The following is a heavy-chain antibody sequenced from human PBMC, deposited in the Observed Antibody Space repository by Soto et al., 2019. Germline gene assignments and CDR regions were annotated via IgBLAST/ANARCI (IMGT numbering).Heavy chain of an antibody. D-gene: IGHD5-18*01. Sequence: CGRTLVNPTGTLPLTCTFSGCSVITTGMGVGWVREPPGKALEWLALIFWNDDKRYIPSLKSRLTITKGTYNNQVVLTMTNMDPVDTGTYYCAHRGYKYGPLFDYWGQGTLVTVSS. CDR3: AHRGYKYGPLFDY. V-gene: IGHV2-5*01. J-gene: IGHJ4*02. CDR2: IFWNDDK. CDR1: GCSVITTGMG.